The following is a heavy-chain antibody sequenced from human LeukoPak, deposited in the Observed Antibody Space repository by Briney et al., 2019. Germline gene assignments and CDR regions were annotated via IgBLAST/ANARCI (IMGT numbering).Heavy chain of an antibody. J-gene: IGHJ5*02. V-gene: IGHV3-73*01. CDR2: IRSKANSYAT. D-gene: IGHD3-10*01. CDR1: GFTFSGST. CDR3: SQYDASSALTGS. Sequence: PGGSLKLSCAASGFTFSGSTMHWVSQASGKGLEWIGRIRSKANSYATAYAESVKGRFTISRDDSKNTAYLHMDSLKTEDTAVYYCSQYDASSALTGSWGQGTLVTVSS.